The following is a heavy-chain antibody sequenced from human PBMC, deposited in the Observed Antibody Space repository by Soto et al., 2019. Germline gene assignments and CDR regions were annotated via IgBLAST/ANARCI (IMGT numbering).Heavy chain of an antibody. CDR1: GFSLSSNGVG. V-gene: IGHV2-5*02. Sequence: QITLKESGPTLVNPTQPLTLTCTFSGFSLSSNGVGVGWIRQPPGKALEWLALIYWDDDKRYRPSLKSRLTITKDTSKNQVVLTLPKLDTVYTATYYCARAGWTTYYSAFFDYWGQGTLVSVSS. CDR3: ARAGWTTYYSAFFDY. D-gene: IGHD3-10*01. CDR2: IYWDDDK. J-gene: IGHJ4*02.